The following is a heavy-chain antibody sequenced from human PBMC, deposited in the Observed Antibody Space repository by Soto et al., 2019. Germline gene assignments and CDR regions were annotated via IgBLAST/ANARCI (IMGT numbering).Heavy chain of an antibody. CDR3: AREVRNHNYYYYGMDV. CDR1: GFSLSTSGMR. V-gene: IGHV2-70*01. CDR2: IDWDDDK. Sequence: SGPTLVNPTQTLTLTCTFSGFSLSTSGMRVSWIRQPPGKALEWLALIDWDDDKYYSTSLKTRLTISKDTSKNQVVLTMTNMDPVDTATYYCAREVRNHNYYYYGMDVWGQGTTVTVSS. J-gene: IGHJ6*02.